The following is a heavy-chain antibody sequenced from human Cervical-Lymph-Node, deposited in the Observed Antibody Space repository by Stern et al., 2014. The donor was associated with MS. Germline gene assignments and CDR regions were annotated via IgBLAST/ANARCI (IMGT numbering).Heavy chain of an antibody. D-gene: IGHD2-8*01. V-gene: IGHV3-23*04. Sequence: EVQLVESGGDLEQPGGSLRLSCAASGFTFSHFAMNWVRQAPGKGLEWVSGIRAGGSSTSYADSVKVRFTVTRDNSKDTLYLQMNSRRAEDTAVYYCAKDRHQGTRGSPLDYWGQGTLVTVSA. CDR2: IRAGGSST. CDR1: GFTFSHFA. J-gene: IGHJ4*02. CDR3: AKDRHQGTRGSPLDY.